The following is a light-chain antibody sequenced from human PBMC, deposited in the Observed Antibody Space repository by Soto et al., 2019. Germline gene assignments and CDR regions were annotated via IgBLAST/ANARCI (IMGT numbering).Light chain of an antibody. J-gene: IGKJ1*01. CDR2: RAS. CDR1: HSISNW. Sequence: DIQMTQSPSTLSASVGDRVTITCRASHSISNWLAWYQQKPGKAPKLLIYRASNLEGGVPSRFSGSGSGTEFTLTTSSLQADDCATYYCQQYDNYSRTFGQGTKVDI. V-gene: IGKV1-5*03. CDR3: QQYDNYSRT.